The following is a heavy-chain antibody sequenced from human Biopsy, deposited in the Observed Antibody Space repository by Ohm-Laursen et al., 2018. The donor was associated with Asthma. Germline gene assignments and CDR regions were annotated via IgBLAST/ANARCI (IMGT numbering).Heavy chain of an antibody. V-gene: IGHV3-7*05. D-gene: IGHD2-15*01. CDR1: GLTFSNYA. J-gene: IGHJ4*02. CDR2: IKEDGSEK. CDR3: ARDVDLRSVY. Sequence: GSLRLSCTASGLTFSNYAMTWVRQAPGKGLEWVANIKEDGSEKNYVDSVKGRFTISRDNGKNSLYLQMNSLGAEDTAVYYCARDVDLRSVYWGQGTLVTVSS.